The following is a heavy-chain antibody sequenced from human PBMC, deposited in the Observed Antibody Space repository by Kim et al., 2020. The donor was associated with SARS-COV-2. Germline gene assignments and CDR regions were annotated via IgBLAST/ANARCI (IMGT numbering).Heavy chain of an antibody. V-gene: IGHV3-66*01. CDR3: ARDSYYDFWSGYGDYYYYYMDV. J-gene: IGHJ6*03. D-gene: IGHD3-3*01. CDR1: GFTVSSNY. CDR2: IYSGGST. Sequence: GGSLRLSCAASGFTVSSNYMSWVRQAPGKGLEWVSVIYSGGSTYYADSVKGRFTISRDNSNNTLYLQMNSLRAEDTAVYYCARDSYYDFWSGYGDYYYYYMDVWGKGTTVTVSS.